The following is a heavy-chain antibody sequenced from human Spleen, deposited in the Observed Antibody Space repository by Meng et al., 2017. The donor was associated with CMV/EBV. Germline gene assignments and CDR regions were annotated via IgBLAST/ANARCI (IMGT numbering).Heavy chain of an antibody. J-gene: IGHJ6*02. D-gene: IGHD3-3*01. CDR1: GYTFTSYG. CDR2: ISAYNGNT. Sequence: ASVKVSCKASGYTFTSYGISWVRQAPGQGLEWMGWISAYNGNTNYAQKLQGRVTMTTDTSTSTAYMELRSLRSDDTAVYYCARSWAFYDFWSGYMDVWGQGTTVTVS. CDR3: ARSWAFYDFWSGYMDV. V-gene: IGHV1-18*01.